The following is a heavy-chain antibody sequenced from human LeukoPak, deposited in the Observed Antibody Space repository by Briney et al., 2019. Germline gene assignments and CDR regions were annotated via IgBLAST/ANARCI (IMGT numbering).Heavy chain of an antibody. Sequence: SVKVSCKASGYTFTGYYMHWVRQAPGQGLEWMGGIIPIFGTANYAQKFQGGVTITTDESTSTAYMELSSLRPEDTAVYYCAGGSRRDGYDYWGQGTLVTVSS. CDR3: AGGSRRDGYDY. CDR1: GYTFTGYY. CDR2: IIPIFGTA. V-gene: IGHV1-69*05. D-gene: IGHD5-24*01. J-gene: IGHJ4*02.